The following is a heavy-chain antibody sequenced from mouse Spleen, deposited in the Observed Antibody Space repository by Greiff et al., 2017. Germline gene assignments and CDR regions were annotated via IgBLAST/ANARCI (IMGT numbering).Heavy chain of an antibody. CDR1: GFTFSSYG. Sequence: EVQRVESGGGLVQPGGSLKLSCAASGFTFSSYGMSWVRQTPDKRLELVATINSNGGSTYYPDSVKGRFTISRDNAKNTLYLQMSSLKSEDTAMYYCAREGYGNYAYWGQGTTLTVSS. J-gene: IGHJ2*01. D-gene: IGHD2-1*01. V-gene: IGHV5-6-3*01. CDR2: INSNGGST. CDR3: AREGYGNYAY.